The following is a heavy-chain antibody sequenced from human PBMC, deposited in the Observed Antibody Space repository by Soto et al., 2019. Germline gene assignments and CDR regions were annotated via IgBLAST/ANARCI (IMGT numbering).Heavy chain of an antibody. CDR2: IWYDGSNK. CDR3: ARESIVGASFDY. Sequence: GGSLRLSCAASGFTFSFYGMHWVRQAPGKGLEWVAVIWYDGSNKYYADSVKGRFTISRDNSKTTVYLQMNSLRAEDTAVYYCARESIVGASFDYWGQGTLVTVSS. J-gene: IGHJ4*02. V-gene: IGHV3-33*01. D-gene: IGHD1-26*01. CDR1: GFTFSFYG.